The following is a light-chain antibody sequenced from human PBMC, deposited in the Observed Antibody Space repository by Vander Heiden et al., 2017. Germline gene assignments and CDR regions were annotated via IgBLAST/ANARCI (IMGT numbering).Light chain of an antibody. J-gene: IGKJ5*01. Sequence: MTQSPSTLSASVGDRVIITCRASQSISSWLAWYQQKPGKAPKLLIYKASSLESGVPSRFSGIGSGTEFTLTISSLQPDDFATYYCQQYNSYPITFGQGTRLEIK. V-gene: IGKV1-5*03. CDR2: KAS. CDR1: QSISSW. CDR3: QQYNSYPIT.